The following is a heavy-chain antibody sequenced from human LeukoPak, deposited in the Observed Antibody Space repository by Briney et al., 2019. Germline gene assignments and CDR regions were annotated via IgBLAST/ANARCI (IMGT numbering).Heavy chain of an antibody. CDR2: IYYSGST. D-gene: IGHD5-12*01. CDR3: ARGVATMYWGHAFDI. V-gene: IGHV4-59*01. J-gene: IGHJ3*02. CDR1: GGSISRYY. Sequence: SETLSLTCTVSGGSISRYYWSWIRQPPGKGLEWIGYIYYSGSTNYNPSLKSRVTISVDTSKNQFSLKLSSVTAADTAVYYCARGVATMYWGHAFDIWGQGTMVTVSS.